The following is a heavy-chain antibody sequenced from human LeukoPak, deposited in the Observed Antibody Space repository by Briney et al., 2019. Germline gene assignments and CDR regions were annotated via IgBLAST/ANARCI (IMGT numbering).Heavy chain of an antibody. CDR3: ARDRYGDGFAHLDY. CDR2: ITPSGGT. V-gene: IGHV1-2*02. D-gene: IGHD5-24*01. Sequence: ASVKVSCKASRYTFTSYAIHWVRQAPGQGLEWMGWITPSGGTNYPQKFQGRVAITWDTSITTAYMDLSRLTSDDTAVYYCARDRYGDGFAHLDYWGQGALVTVSS. J-gene: IGHJ4*02. CDR1: RYTFTSYA.